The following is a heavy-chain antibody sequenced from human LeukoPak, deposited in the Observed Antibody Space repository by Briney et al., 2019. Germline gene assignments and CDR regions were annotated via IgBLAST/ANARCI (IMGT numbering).Heavy chain of an antibody. CDR1: GYTFTSYG. CDR2: ISAYNGNT. CDR3: ARVRYYYDSSGNFDY. D-gene: IGHD3-22*01. V-gene: IGHV1-18*01. J-gene: IGHJ4*02. Sequence: ASVKVSCKASGYTFTSYGISWVRQAPGQGLEWMGWISAYNGNTNYAQKLRGRVTMTTDTSTSTAYMELRSLRSDDTAVYYCARVRYYYDSSGNFDYWGQGTLVTVSS.